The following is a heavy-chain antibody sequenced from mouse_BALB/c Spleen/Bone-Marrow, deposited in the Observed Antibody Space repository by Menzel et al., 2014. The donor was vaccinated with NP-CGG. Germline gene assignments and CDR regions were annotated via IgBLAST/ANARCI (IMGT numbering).Heavy chain of an antibody. CDR3: TRGGNWEDFDY. V-gene: IGHV5-17*02. Sequence: EVKLQESGGGLVQPGGSRKLSCAASGFTFSSFGMHWVRQASEKGLEWIAYISSDSGAIFYADTVKGRFTISRDNPKNTLFLQMTSLRSEDTAIYFCTRGGNWEDFDYWGQGTTLTVSS. D-gene: IGHD4-1*01. J-gene: IGHJ2*01. CDR1: GFTFSSFG. CDR2: ISSDSGAI.